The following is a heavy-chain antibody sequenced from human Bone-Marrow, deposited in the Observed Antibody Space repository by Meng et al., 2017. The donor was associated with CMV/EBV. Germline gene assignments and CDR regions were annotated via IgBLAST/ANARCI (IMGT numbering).Heavy chain of an antibody. V-gene: IGHV4-39*07. J-gene: IGHJ5*02. CDR3: ARVSDLRITMFGVVIKQGWFDP. D-gene: IGHD3-3*01. CDR2: IYYSGST. Sequence: SETLSLTCTVSGGSISSSSYYWGWIRQPPGKGLEWIGSIYYSGSTNYNPSLKSRVTISVDTSKNQFSLKLSSVTAADTAVYYCARVSDLRITMFGVVIKQGWFDPWGQGTLVTVSS. CDR1: GGSISSSSYY.